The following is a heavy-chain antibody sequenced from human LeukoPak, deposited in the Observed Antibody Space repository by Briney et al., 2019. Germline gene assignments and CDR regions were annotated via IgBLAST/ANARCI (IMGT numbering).Heavy chain of an antibody. V-gene: IGHV3-20*04. J-gene: IGHJ4*02. Sequence: GGSLRLSCAASGFTFDDYGMSWVRQAPGKGLEWVSGINWNGGSTGYADSVKGRFTISRDNAKNSLYLQMNSLRAEDTALYYCARDRPGSSWGYYFDYWGQRTLVTVSS. CDR1: GFTFDDYG. D-gene: IGHD2-15*01. CDR3: ARDRPGSSWGYYFDY. CDR2: INWNGGST.